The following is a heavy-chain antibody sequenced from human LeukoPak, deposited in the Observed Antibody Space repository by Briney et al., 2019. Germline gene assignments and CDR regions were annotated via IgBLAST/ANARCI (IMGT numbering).Heavy chain of an antibody. Sequence: PGRSLRLSCAASGFTFSNYDMHWVRQAPGKGLEWVAFISYDGTNKYYADSVKGRFTFSRDNSKYTLYLQMNSLRAEDTAVYYCANVPYYGSGTPFDHWGQGTLVTVSS. V-gene: IGHV3-30*18. CDR1: GFTFSNYD. D-gene: IGHD3-10*01. CDR2: ISYDGTNK. CDR3: ANVPYYGSGTPFDH. J-gene: IGHJ4*02.